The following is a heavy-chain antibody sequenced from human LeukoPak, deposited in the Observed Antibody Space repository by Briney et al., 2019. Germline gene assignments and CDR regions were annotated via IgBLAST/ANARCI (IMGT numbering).Heavy chain of an antibody. CDR2: ISSGTSSI. CDR3: ARGWEFEY. CDR1: GFTFGDYA. V-gene: IGHV3-48*01. D-gene: IGHD1-26*01. Sequence: PGGSLRLSCTASGFTFGDYAMSWVRQAPGKGLEWVSYISSGTSSIYYADSVKGRFTISRDNAKNSLYLQMTSLRAEDTAVYYCARGWEFEYWGQGTLVTVSS. J-gene: IGHJ4*02.